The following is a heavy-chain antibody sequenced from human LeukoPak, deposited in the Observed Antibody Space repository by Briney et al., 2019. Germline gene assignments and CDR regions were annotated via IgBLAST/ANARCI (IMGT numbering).Heavy chain of an antibody. CDR2: ISDIGSI. D-gene: IGHD2/OR15-2a*01. CDR1: GGSISSYY. Sequence: SETLSLTCTVSGGSISSYYGSWIRQPPGKGLEWIAYISDIGSINYNPSLKSRVTISLDTSKNQVSLKLSSVTAADTAVYYCAGHHPRNTVDFWGQGTLVTVSS. J-gene: IGHJ4*02. CDR3: AGHHPRNTVDF. V-gene: IGHV4-59*08.